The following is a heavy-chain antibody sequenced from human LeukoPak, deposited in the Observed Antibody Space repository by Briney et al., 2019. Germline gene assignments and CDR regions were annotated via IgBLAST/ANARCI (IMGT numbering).Heavy chain of an antibody. CDR1: GFTFSSYG. V-gene: IGHV3-33*06. CDR3: AKDLYYYDSSTPLGY. D-gene: IGHD3-22*01. CDR2: IWYDGSNK. J-gene: IGHJ4*02. Sequence: PGGSLRLSCAASGFTFSSYGMHWVRQAPGKGREWVAVIWYDGSNKYYADSVKGRFTISRDNSKNTLYLQMNSLRAEDTAVYYCAKDLYYYDSSTPLGYWGQGTLVTVSS.